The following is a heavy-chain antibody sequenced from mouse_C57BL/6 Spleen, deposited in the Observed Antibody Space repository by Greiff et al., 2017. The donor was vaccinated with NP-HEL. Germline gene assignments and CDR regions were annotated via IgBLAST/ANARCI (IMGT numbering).Heavy chain of an antibody. V-gene: IGHV1-52*01. D-gene: IGHD1-1*01. Sequence: QVQLKQPGAELVRPGSSVKLSCKASGYTFTSYWMHWVKQRPIQGLEWIGNIDPSDSETHYNQKFKDKATLTVDKSSSTAYMQLSSLTSEDSAVYYCARYPYYYGSSPWFAYWGQGTLVTVSA. J-gene: IGHJ3*01. CDR1: GYTFTSYW. CDR2: IDPSDSET. CDR3: ARYPYYYGSSPWFAY.